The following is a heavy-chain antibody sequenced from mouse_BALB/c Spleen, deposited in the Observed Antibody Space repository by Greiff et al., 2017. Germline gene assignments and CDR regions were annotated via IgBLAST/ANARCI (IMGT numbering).Heavy chain of an antibody. Sequence: EVQLVESGGGLVKPGGSLKLSCAASGFTFSSYAMSWVRQSPEKRLEWVAEISSGGSYTYYPDTVTGRFTISRDNAKNTLYLEMSSLRSEDTAMYYCARAYYYGSSYDYYAMDYWGQGTSVTVSS. V-gene: IGHV5-9-4*01. CDR1: GFTFSSYA. CDR2: ISSGGSYT. CDR3: ARAYYYGSSYDYYAMDY. J-gene: IGHJ4*01. D-gene: IGHD1-1*01.